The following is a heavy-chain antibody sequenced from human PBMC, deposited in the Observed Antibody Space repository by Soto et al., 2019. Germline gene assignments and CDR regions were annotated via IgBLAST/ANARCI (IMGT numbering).Heavy chain of an antibody. CDR2: INPNSGGT. V-gene: IGHV1-2*04. CDR1: GYTFTGYY. J-gene: IGHJ3*02. D-gene: IGHD6-13*01. CDR3: ARDLKQQLAPDPESYAFDI. Sequence: GASVKVSCKASGYTFTGYYMHWVRQAPGQGLEWMGWINPNSGGTNYAQKFQGWVTMTRDTSISTAYMELSRLRSDDTAVYYCARDLKQQLAPDPESYAFDIWGQGTMVTVSS.